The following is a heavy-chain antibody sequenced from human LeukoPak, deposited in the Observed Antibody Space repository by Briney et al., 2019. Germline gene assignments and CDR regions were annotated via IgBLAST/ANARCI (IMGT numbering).Heavy chain of an antibody. CDR3: ARGLNTDKIDY. Sequence: SQTLSLTCAVSGGSINNGDYIWTWIRQPPGKGLEWIGRCHHGGSPSYNPSLQSRVTISADTSKNQFSLNLRSVADADTAVYYCARGLNTDKIDYWGQGTLVTVSS. J-gene: IGHJ4*02. CDR1: GGSINNGDYI. CDR2: CHHGGSP. V-gene: IGHV4-30-4*01. D-gene: IGHD4-17*01.